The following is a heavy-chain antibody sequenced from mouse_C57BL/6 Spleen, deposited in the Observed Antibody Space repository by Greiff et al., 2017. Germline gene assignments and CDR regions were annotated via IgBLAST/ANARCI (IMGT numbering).Heavy chain of an antibody. CDR3: ARSSYDYDWYFDV. CDR1: GFTFTAYY. J-gene: IGHJ1*03. D-gene: IGHD2-4*01. V-gene: IGHV7-3*01. Sequence: EVKLVESGGGLVQPGGSLSLSCAASGFTFTAYYMSWVRQPPGKALEWLGFIRNKANGYTTEYSASVKGRFTISRDNSQSILYLQMNALRAEDSATYYCARSSYDYDWYFDVWGTGTTVTVSS. CDR2: IRNKANGYTT.